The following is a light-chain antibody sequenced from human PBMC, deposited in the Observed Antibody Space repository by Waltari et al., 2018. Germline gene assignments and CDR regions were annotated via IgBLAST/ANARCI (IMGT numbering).Light chain of an antibody. V-gene: IGKV4-1*01. CDR2: WAS. CDR1: QSVLYSSNNKTY. Sequence: DIVMTQSPDSLAVSLGERATINCKSSQSVLYSSNNKTYLAWYQEKPGQPPKLLIYWASPRESGVPDRFSGSGSGTDFTLTISSLQAENVAVYYCQQYYSTPYTFGQGTKLEIK. CDR3: QQYYSTPYT. J-gene: IGKJ2*01.